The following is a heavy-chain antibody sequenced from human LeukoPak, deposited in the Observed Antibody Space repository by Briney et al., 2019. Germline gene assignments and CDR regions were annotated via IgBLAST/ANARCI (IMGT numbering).Heavy chain of an antibody. CDR1: GFTFDDYG. Sequence: GGSLRLSCSASGFTFDDYGMAWVRQVPGKGLEWVSGINWTGDNKHHADSVKGRFTISRDNAKKSLYLQMNSLRVDDTAVYYCARVAVFEIVAVPPAYYFDHWGQGTLVTVSS. CDR3: ARVAVFEIVAVPPAYYFDH. D-gene: IGHD3-10*01. J-gene: IGHJ4*02. CDR2: INWTGDNK. V-gene: IGHV3-20*04.